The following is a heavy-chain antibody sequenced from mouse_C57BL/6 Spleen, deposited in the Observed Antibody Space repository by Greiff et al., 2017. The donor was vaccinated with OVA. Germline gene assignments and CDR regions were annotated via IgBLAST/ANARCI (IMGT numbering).Heavy chain of an antibody. CDR1: GFNIKDDY. CDR2: IDPENGDT. D-gene: IGHD1-1*01. V-gene: IGHV14-4*01. Sequence: VQLQQSGAELVRPGASVTLSCTASGFNIKDDYMHWVKQRPEQGLEWIGWIDPENGDTEYASKFQGKATITADTSSNTAYLQLSSLTSEDTAVYYCTTGYGSSYAMDYWGQGTSVTVSS. CDR3: TTGYGSSYAMDY. J-gene: IGHJ4*01.